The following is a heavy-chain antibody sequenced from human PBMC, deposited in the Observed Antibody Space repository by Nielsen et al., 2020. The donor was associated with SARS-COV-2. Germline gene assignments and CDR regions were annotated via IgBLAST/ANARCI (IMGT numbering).Heavy chain of an antibody. CDR2: IYRDGST. CDR1: GFTLSRNY. CDR3: AKDVWSGAHQIGPDY. D-gene: IGHD3-3*01. V-gene: IGHV3-66*01. J-gene: IGHJ4*02. Sequence: GGSLRLSCAGSGFTLSRNYMSWVRQAPGKGLEWVSGIYRDGSTFYADSVKGRFTISRDNSKNTVYLQMNSLRAEDTAVYHCAKDVWSGAHQIGPDYWGQGTLVTVSS.